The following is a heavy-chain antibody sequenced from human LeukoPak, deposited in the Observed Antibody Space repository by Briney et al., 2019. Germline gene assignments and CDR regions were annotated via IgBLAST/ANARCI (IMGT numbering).Heavy chain of an antibody. D-gene: IGHD2-21*02. J-gene: IGHJ4*02. CDR1: GFTFSSYG. CDR3: AKDGCGGDCFYFDY. Sequence: PGGSLRLSCAASGFTFSSYGMHRVRQAPGKGLEWVAVISYDGSNKYYADSVKGRFTISRDNSKNTLYLQMNSLRAEDTAVYYCAKDGCGGDCFYFDYWGQGTLVTVSS. CDR2: ISYDGSNK. V-gene: IGHV3-30*18.